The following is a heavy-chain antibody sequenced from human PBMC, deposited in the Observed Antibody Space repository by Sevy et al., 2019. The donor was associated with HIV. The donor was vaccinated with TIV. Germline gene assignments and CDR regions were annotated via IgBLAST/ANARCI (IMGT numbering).Heavy chain of an antibody. J-gene: IGHJ3*02. D-gene: IGHD1-26*01. Sequence: SETLSLTCDVSSYSFISGYYWGWIRQPPGKGLEWIGSFYHSGSTYYNPSLKSRVSISVDTSKNHFSLKLSSVTAADTAVYYCASAIVGAFDASDIWGQGTMVTVSS. CDR3: ASAIVGAFDASDI. CDR1: SYSFISGYY. V-gene: IGHV4-38-2*01. CDR2: FYHSGST.